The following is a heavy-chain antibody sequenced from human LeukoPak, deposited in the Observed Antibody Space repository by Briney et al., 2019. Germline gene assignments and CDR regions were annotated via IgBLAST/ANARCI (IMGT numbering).Heavy chain of an antibody. D-gene: IGHD2-21*01. J-gene: IGHJ3*02. CDR1: GFIFTDFW. Sequence: GGSLRLSCAASGFIFTDFWMHWIRQAPGGGLVWVSRVKGDGISTLYADSVKGRFTISRDNAKNTLYLQMNNLRADDTALYYCATGPYSAFGMWGQGTVVTVSS. CDR2: VKGDGIST. V-gene: IGHV3-74*01. CDR3: ATGPYSAFGM.